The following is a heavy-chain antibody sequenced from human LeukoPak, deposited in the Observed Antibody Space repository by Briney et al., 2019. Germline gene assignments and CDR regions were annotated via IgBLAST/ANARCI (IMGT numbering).Heavy chain of an antibody. CDR2: ISSSSTI. CDR1: GFTFSSYS. Sequence: GGSLRLSCAASGFTFSSYSMNWVRLAPGKGLEWVSYISSSSTIYYADSVKGRFTISRDNAKNSLYLQMNSLRAEDTAVYYCARDYAQGGYWGQGTLVTVSS. V-gene: IGHV3-48*01. J-gene: IGHJ4*02. D-gene: IGHD3-16*01. CDR3: ARDYAQGGY.